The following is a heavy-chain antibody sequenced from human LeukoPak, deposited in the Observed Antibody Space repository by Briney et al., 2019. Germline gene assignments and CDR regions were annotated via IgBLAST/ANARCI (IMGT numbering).Heavy chain of an antibody. CDR3: ARVGDHFHWYLDL. Sequence: GGSLRLSCAASGFSVSTNYMNWVRQAPGKGLEWVSILYSGSSTYYADSVEGRFIVSRDSSKNTLSLQMDDLRAEDTAVYYCARVGDHFHWYLDLWGRGTLVTVSS. CDR2: LYSGSST. D-gene: IGHD3-3*02. J-gene: IGHJ2*01. CDR1: GFSVSTNY. V-gene: IGHV3-53*01.